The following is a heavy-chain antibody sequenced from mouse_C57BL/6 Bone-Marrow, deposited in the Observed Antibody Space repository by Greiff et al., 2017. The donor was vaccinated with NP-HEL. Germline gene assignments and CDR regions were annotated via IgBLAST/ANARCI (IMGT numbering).Heavy chain of an antibody. CDR1: GFTFSDFY. CDR3: ARDARWFPTMDY. CDR2: SRNKANDYTT. Sequence: EVKLVESGGGLVQSGRSLRLSCATSGFTFSDFYMEWVRQAPGKGLEWIAASRNKANDYTTEYSASVKGRFIVSRDTSQSILYLQMNALRAEDTAIYYCARDARWFPTMDYWGQGTSVTVSS. D-gene: IGHD2-3*01. J-gene: IGHJ4*01. V-gene: IGHV7-1*01.